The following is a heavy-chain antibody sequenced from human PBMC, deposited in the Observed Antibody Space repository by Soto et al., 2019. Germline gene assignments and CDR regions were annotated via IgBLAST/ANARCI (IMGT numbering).Heavy chain of an antibody. CDR2: ITAGGVNT. Sequence: EVQLLESGGDLVQPGGSLRLSCVASGFTFSNDDLSWVRQAPGKGLEWVSAITAGGVNTYYADSVKGRFTISRDNSTNTPYQLKISLRTAETAVDYYSANVRVFSGYANFDYWGQGTLVTVSS. CDR3: SANVRVFSGYANFDY. CDR1: GFTFSNDD. J-gene: IGHJ4*02. D-gene: IGHD5-12*01. V-gene: IGHV3-23*01.